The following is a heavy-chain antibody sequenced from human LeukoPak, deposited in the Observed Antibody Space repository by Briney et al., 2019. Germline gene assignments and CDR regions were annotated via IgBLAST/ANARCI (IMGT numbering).Heavy chain of an antibody. Sequence: GASVKVSCKASGGTFSSYAISWVRQAPGLGLEWMGGIIPIFGTANYAQKFQGRVMITADKSTSTAYMELSSLRSEDTAVYYCARGRSGGEPLYYFDYWGQGTLVTVSS. CDR1: GGTFSSYA. J-gene: IGHJ4*02. V-gene: IGHV1-69*06. D-gene: IGHD3-16*01. CDR2: IIPIFGTA. CDR3: ARGRSGGEPLYYFDY.